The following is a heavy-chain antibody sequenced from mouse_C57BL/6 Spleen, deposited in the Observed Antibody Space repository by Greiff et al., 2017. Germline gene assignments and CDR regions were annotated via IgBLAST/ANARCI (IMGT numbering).Heavy chain of an antibody. V-gene: IGHV1-74*01. CDR3: AIEKDYEETYFDY. J-gene: IGHJ2*01. CDR2: IHPSDSDT. Sequence: VQLQQPGAELVKPGASVKVSCKASGYTFTSYWMHWVKQRPGQGLEWIGRIHPSDSDTNYNQKFKGKATLTVDKSSSTASMQLSSLTSEDSAVYYCAIEKDYEETYFDYWGQGTTLTVSS. D-gene: IGHD2-4*01. CDR1: GYTFTSYW.